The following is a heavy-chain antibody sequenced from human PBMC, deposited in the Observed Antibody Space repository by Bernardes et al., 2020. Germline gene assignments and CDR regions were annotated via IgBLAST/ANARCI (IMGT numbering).Heavy chain of an antibody. D-gene: IGHD4-17*01. CDR2: INHSGNT. V-gene: IGHV4-34*01. CDR1: GGSLSGYY. J-gene: IGHJ6*02. CDR3: ATYHGDPYNYYGLDV. Sequence: SATLSLTCGVYGGSLSGYYWNWIRQPPGKGLEWVGEINHSGNTSYNPSLKSRVTISVDTSKNQFSLRLTSVTAADTAVYYCATYHGDPYNYYGLDVWGQGTTVTVSS.